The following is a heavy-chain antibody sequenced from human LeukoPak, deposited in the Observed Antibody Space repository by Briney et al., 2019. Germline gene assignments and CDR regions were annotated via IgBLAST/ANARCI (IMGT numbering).Heavy chain of an antibody. V-gene: IGHV1-69*05. J-gene: IGHJ4*02. D-gene: IGHD5-18*01. CDR3: ARDNGGYSYGTFDY. Sequence: ASVKDSCKASGGTSSSYAISWVRQAPGQGLEWMGRIIPIFGTANYAQKFQGRVTITTDESTSTAYMELSSLRSEDTAVYYCARDNGGYSYGTFDYWGQGTLVTVSS. CDR2: IIPIFGTA. CDR1: GGTSSSYA.